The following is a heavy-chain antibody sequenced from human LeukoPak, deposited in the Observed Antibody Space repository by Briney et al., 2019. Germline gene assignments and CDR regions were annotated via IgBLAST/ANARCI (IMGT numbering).Heavy chain of an antibody. D-gene: IGHD6-13*01. CDR2: INWNGGST. V-gene: IGHV3-20*04. Sequence: GGSLRLSCAASGFTFDDYGMSWVRQAPGKGLEWVSGINWNGGSTYYADSVKGRFTISRDNAKNSLYLQMNSLRAEDTAVYYCAAGSSWYWGPFDYWGQGTLVTVSS. CDR3: AAGSSWYWGPFDY. CDR1: GFTFDDYG. J-gene: IGHJ4*02.